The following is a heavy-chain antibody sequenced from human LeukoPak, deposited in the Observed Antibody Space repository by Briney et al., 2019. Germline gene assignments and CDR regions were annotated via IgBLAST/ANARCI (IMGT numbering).Heavy chain of an antibody. CDR2: ISYDGSNK. J-gene: IGHJ4*02. V-gene: IGHV3-30*18. CDR3: AKVSLHYDFWGGFRFPDY. D-gene: IGHD3-3*01. CDR1: GFTFSSYG. Sequence: PGGSLRLSCAASGFTFSSYGMHWVRQAPGKGLEWVAVISYDGSNKYYADSVKGRFTISRDNSKNTLYLQMNSLRAEDTAVYYCAKVSLHYDFWGGFRFPDYWGQGTLVTVSS.